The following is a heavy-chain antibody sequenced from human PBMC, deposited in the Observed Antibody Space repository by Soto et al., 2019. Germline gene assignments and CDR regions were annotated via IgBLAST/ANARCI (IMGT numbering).Heavy chain of an antibody. V-gene: IGHV3-33*06. J-gene: IGHJ4*02. CDR3: AKGIMTTVTTPVDY. CDR2: IWYDGSNK. D-gene: IGHD4-17*01. CDR1: GFTFSNYG. Sequence: QVQLVESGGGVVQPGRSLRLSCAASGFTFSNYGMHWVRQAPGKGLEWVALIWYDGSNKYYADSVKGRFTISRDNSKNTRYLQMNSLRAEDTAVYYCAKGIMTTVTTPVDYWGQGTLVTVSS.